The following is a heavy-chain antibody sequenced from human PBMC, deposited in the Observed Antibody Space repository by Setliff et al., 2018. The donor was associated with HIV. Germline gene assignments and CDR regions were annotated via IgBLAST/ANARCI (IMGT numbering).Heavy chain of an antibody. D-gene: IGHD3-22*01. J-gene: IGHJ4*02. V-gene: IGHV4-34*01. CDR1: GESFSYYF. Sequence: SETLSLTCAVYGESFSYYFWSWVRQPPGKGLEWIGEINHSGSTNYNPSLKSRVTISADTSKNQFSLKLTSVTAADTAVYFCARGDYDSGGYYFDKWGQGTLVTVSS. CDR2: INHSGST. CDR3: ARGDYDSGGYYFDK.